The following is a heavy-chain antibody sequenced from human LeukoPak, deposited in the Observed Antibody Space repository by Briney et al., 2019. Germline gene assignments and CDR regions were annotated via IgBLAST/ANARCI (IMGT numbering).Heavy chain of an antibody. CDR1: GGSLSSSSYY. D-gene: IGHD6-13*01. V-gene: IGHV4-39*07. CDR2: IYYSGST. Sequence: PSETLSLTCTVSGGSLSSSSYYWGWIRQPPGKGLEWIGSIYYSGSTYYNPSLKSRVTMSIDTSKNQFSLKLSSVTAADTAMYYCARRRGAAGSKRGIYFDYWGQGTLVTLSS. CDR3: ARRRGAAGSKRGIYFDY. J-gene: IGHJ4*02.